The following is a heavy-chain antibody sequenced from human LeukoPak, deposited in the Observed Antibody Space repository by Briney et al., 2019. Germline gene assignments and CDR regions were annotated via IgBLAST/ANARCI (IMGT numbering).Heavy chain of an antibody. V-gene: IGHV3-23*01. CDR3: AKDPYDSSGFYYDY. D-gene: IGHD3-22*01. J-gene: IGHJ4*02. Sequence: PGGSLRLSCAASGFTFSNYGMSWVRQAPGKGLEWVSGISGSGGSTYYADSVKGRFTISRDNSKNMLYLQMNSLGADDTAVYSCAKDPYDSSGFYYDYWGQGTLVTVSS. CDR2: ISGSGGST. CDR1: GFTFSNYG.